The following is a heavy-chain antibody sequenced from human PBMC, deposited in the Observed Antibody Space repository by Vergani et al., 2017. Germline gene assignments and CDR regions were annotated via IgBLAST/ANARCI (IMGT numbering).Heavy chain of an antibody. CDR1: GGSFSGYY. Sequence: QVQLQQWGAGLLKPSETLSLTCAVYGGSFSGYYWSWIRQPPGKGLEWIGEINHSGSTNYNPSLKSRVTISVDTSKNQFSGKLSSVTAADTAVDYCARGRYYDFWSGYYTGNDDYYYYGMDVWGQGTTVTVSS. CDR3: ARGRYYDFWSGYYTGNDDYYYYGMDV. J-gene: IGHJ6*02. D-gene: IGHD3-3*01. CDR2: INHSGST. V-gene: IGHV4-34*01.